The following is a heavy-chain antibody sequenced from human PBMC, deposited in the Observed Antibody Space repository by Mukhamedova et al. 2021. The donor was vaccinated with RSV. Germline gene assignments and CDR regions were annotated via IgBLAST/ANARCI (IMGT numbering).Heavy chain of an antibody. V-gene: IGHV3-23*01. D-gene: IGHD2-21*02. CDR3: AKIRSGIVVVPAPPDY. Sequence: GGSTYYADSVKGRFTISRDNSKNTLYLQMNSLRAADTAVYYCAKIRSGIVVVPAPPDYWGQGTLVTVSS. J-gene: IGHJ4*02. CDR2: GGST.